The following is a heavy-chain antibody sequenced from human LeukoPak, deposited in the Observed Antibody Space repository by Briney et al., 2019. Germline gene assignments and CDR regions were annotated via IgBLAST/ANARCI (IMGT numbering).Heavy chain of an antibody. Sequence: GGSLRLSCAASGFTFSTYGMHWVRQAPGKGLEWVAVIWYDGSQKYYADSVKGRFTISRDNSKNTLYLQMNSLRAEDAAVYYCAKDQRILDWGQGTLVTVSS. CDR3: AKDQRILD. CDR2: IWYDGSQK. V-gene: IGHV3-33*06. D-gene: IGHD2-15*01. J-gene: IGHJ4*02. CDR1: GFTFSTYG.